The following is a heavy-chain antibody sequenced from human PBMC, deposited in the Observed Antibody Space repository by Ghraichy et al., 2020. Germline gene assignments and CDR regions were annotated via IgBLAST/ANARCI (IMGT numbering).Heavy chain of an antibody. D-gene: IGHD2-15*01. CDR1: GYTFTHYY. Sequence: ASVKVSCKASGYTFTHYYIHWVRQAPGRGLEWMGRINPNSGGTDYGRLFQGRVTMTRDTSVSTAYMELSSLRSDDTAVYWCVHSNHCSGGGCYSGYYYYMDVWGQGTAVTVSS. J-gene: IGHJ6*03. V-gene: IGHV1-2*06. CDR3: VHSNHCSGGGCYSGYYYYMDV. CDR2: INPNSGGT.